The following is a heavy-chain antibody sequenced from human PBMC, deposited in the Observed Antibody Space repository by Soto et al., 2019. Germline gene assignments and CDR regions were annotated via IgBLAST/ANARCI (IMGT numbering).Heavy chain of an antibody. CDR1: GYTFTSYY. V-gene: IGHV1-46*01. D-gene: IGHD2-15*01. CDR3: ARGAGLCSGGSCYSDNWSDP. Sequence: ASVKVSCKASGYTFTSYYMHWVRQAPGQGLEWMGIINPSGGSTSYAQKFQGRVTMTRDTSTSTVYMELSSLRSEDTAVYYCARGAGLCSGGSCYSDNWSDPWGQGPLVTVSS. J-gene: IGHJ5*02. CDR2: INPSGGST.